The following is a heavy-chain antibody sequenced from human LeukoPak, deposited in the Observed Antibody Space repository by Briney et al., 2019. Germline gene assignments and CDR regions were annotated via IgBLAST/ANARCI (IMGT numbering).Heavy chain of an antibody. V-gene: IGHV3-7*03. J-gene: IGHJ4*02. CDR2: IKQDGSEI. Sequence: GGSLRLSCAASGFTLSSYWMIWVRQAPGKGLEWVANIKQDGSEISYGDSVKGRFTISRDNGKNSLYLQMNSLRAEDTAVYYCVRGNPFGGYWGQGTLVTVSS. CDR1: GFTLSSYW. D-gene: IGHD2-15*01. CDR3: VRGNPFGGY.